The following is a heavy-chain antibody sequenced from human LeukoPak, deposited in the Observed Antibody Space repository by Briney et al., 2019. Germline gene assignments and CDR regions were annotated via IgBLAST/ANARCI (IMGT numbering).Heavy chain of an antibody. CDR2: ISSSSTTI. Sequence: GGSLRLSCAASGFTFSSYSMMWVRQAPGKGLEWVSYISSSSTTIYYADSVKGRFTISRDNAKNTLYLEMNSLRAEDTAVYYCARAHYGDYTFDYWGQGTLVTVSS. D-gene: IGHD4-17*01. CDR1: GFTFSSYS. J-gene: IGHJ4*02. V-gene: IGHV3-48*04. CDR3: ARAHYGDYTFDY.